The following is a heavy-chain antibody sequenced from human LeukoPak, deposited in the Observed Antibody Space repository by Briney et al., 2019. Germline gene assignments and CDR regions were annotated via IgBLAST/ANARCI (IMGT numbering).Heavy chain of an antibody. CDR2: MTWNSGNL. Sequence: PGGSLRLSCAASGFTFDDYGMSWVRQAPGKGLEWVSGMTWNSGNLGYADSVKGRFTISRDNAKKSLYLQMNSLRAEDTALYYCVKPWGYYGSGNEKAEYAIDIWGQGTMVTVSS. J-gene: IGHJ3*02. CDR1: GFTFDDYG. CDR3: VKPWGYYGSGNEKAEYAIDI. V-gene: IGHV3-9*01. D-gene: IGHD3-10*01.